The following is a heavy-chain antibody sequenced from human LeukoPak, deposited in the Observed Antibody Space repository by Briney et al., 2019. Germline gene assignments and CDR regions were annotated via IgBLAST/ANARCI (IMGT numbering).Heavy chain of an antibody. CDR1: GFTFTSHW. V-gene: IGHV3-74*01. CDR2: INSDGSST. Sequence: PGGSLRLSCAASGFTFTSHWMHWVRQAPGKGLVWVSRINSDGSSTSYADSVKGRFTISRDNAKNSLYLQMDSLRAEDTAVYYCAAGGSWYYNYWGQGTLVTVSS. D-gene: IGHD6-13*01. CDR3: AAGGSWYYNY. J-gene: IGHJ4*02.